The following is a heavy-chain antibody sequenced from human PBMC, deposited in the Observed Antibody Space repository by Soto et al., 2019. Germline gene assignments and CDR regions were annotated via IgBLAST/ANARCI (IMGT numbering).Heavy chain of an antibody. CDR1: GFPFSSYA. CDR2: ISYDGRTK. D-gene: IGHD5-12*01. J-gene: IGHJ5*02. Sequence: QVKMVESGGGVVQPGRSLRLSCVGYGFPFSSYAMHWVRQEPGQRPEWVEVISYDGRTKYYADSVKGRFTISGDNSKNTVYLPMNTLRADDTSRYKCAKDPAGYSIPFDPWGQGTLVTVSS. CDR3: AKDPAGYSIPFDP. V-gene: IGHV3-30*18.